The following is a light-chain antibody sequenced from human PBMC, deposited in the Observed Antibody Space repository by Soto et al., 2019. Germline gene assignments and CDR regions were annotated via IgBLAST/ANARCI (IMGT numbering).Light chain of an antibody. CDR3: SSYTHSTTLV. Sequence: QSALTQAPSGSGSPGQSVTISCTGTSSDVGSYNSVSWYQQPPGTAPKLMIYDVSNRPSGVPDRFSGSKSGNTASLTISGLQAEDEADYYCSSYTHSTTLVFGGGTKLTVL. CDR1: SSDVGSYNS. J-gene: IGLJ2*01. CDR2: DVS. V-gene: IGLV2-18*02.